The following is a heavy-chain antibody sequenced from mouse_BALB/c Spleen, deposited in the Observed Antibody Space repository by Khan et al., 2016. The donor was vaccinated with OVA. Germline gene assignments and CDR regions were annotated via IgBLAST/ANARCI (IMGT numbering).Heavy chain of an antibody. Sequence: QLEESGPGLVKPSQPLSLTCTVTGYSITSDYAWNWIRQFPGNKLEWMGYITYSGSTSYIPSLKGRISITRDTSKNQFFLQLNSVTTEDTATYYCARWFAYWGQGTLVTVSA. J-gene: IGHJ3*01. CDR3: ARWFAY. V-gene: IGHV3-2*02. CDR1: GYSITSDYA. CDR2: ITYSGST.